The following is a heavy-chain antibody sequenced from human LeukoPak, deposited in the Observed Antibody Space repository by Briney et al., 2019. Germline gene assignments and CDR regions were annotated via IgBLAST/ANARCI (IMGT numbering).Heavy chain of an antibody. D-gene: IGHD3-22*01. Sequence: PGGSLRLSCAASGFTFSSNWMTWVRQAPGKGLEWVANIKQDGSEKQYVDSAKGRFTISRDNAKNSLYLQMNSLRVEDTAVYYCARDPYNTGGYAAFDIWGQGTMVTVSS. CDR3: ARDPYNTGGYAAFDI. V-gene: IGHV3-7*01. CDR1: GFTFSSNW. J-gene: IGHJ3*02. CDR2: IKQDGSEK.